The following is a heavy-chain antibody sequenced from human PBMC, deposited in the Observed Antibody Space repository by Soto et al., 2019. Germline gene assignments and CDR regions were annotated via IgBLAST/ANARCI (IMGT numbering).Heavy chain of an antibody. D-gene: IGHD3-16*02. Sequence: PWWSXRLSCSASVFTFTALCIHGVRQAPGKGLEWVAGLSYNGNKKYYGDSVKGRFTVSRDNSKKILYLEMKSLRKEDSAVYFCAKLGGYQNDFNRFESWGQGNLVNV. CDR2: LSYNGNKK. V-gene: IGHV3-30*18. J-gene: IGHJ4*02. CDR3: AKLGGYQNDFNRFES. CDR1: VFTFTALC.